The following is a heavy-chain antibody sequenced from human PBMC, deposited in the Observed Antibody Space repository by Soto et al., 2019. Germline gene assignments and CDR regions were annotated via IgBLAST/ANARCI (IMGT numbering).Heavy chain of an antibody. CDR2: IYPSGT. D-gene: IGHD1-26*01. CDR3: ARGPSGDKVDY. CDR1: GGSTSSGDYC. V-gene: IGHV4-30-4*01. Sequence: QVRLQEPGPRLVEPSQTLSLTCTVSGGSTSSGDYCWSWIRQPPGTGLEWIGHIYPSGTYINPSLKSRVTISVAMSKNQFSLKVNSVTAADTAVYYCARGPSGDKVDYWGQGTLVTVSS. J-gene: IGHJ4*02.